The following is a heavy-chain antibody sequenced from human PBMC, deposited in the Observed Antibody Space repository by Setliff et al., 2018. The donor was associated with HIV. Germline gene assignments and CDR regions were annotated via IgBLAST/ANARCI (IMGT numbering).Heavy chain of an antibody. Sequence: ASETLSLTCTVSGDSISSSYYWTWIRQPPGKGLEWIGYIYTSGSTNYNPSLKNRVTISVDTSKNQFSLRLSSVTAADTAVYYSARGYSSSWYDSWGQGTLVTVSS. CDR3: ARGYSSSWYDS. D-gene: IGHD6-13*01. J-gene: IGHJ5*01. V-gene: IGHV4-4*08. CDR1: GDSISSSYY. CDR2: IYTSGST.